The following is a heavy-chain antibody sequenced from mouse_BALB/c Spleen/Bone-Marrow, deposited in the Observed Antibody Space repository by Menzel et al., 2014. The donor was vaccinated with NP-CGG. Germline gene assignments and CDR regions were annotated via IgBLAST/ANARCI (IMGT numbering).Heavy chain of an antibody. Sequence: EVQLQESGPELIKPGASVKMSCKASGYTFTSYVMHWVKQKPGQGLEWIGFINPYNDGTRYNEKFKGKATLTSNKSSSTAYMNLSSLTSEDSAVYYCAKGGLRRDYCGMDYWGQGTSVTVSS. V-gene: IGHV1-14*01. CDR2: INPYNDGT. CDR3: AKGGLRRDYCGMDY. D-gene: IGHD2-2*01. J-gene: IGHJ4*01. CDR1: GYTFTSYV.